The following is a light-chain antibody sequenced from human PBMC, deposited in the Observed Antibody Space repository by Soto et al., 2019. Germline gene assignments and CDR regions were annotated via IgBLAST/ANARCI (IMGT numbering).Light chain of an antibody. CDR2: RAS. CDR3: QQYNSWPPIT. J-gene: IGKJ5*01. CDR1: QSISNH. Sequence: EVVMTQSPATLSVSPGERATLSCRASQSISNHLAWYQQKPGQAPRLLLYRASTRAPGVPARFSGSGSGTEFTLTISSLQSEDFAVYYCQQYNSWPPITFGQVTRLEIK. V-gene: IGKV3-15*01.